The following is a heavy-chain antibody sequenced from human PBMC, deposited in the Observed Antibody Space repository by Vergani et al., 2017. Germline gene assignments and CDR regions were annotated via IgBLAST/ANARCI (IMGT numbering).Heavy chain of an antibody. J-gene: IGHJ4*02. CDR2: ISFDGTNE. V-gene: IGHV3-30-3*01. D-gene: IGHD2-2*02. Sequence: QVQLVESGGGVVQPGTSLRLCCVVSGFALNRHAMYWVRQAPGKGLEWVVGISFDGTNEYYPDLVKGRFTISRDIAKNTLYLQVRSLRLEDTGVYHCVRDRGLCAGGRCYTEAWDYWGQGTPVTVSS. CDR3: VRDRGLCAGGRCYTEAWDY. CDR1: GFALNRHA.